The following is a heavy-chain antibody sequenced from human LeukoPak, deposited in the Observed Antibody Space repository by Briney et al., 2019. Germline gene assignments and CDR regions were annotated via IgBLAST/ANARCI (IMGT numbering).Heavy chain of an antibody. D-gene: IGHD1-26*01. V-gene: IGHV4-4*07. J-gene: IGHJ3*02. Sequence: SETLSLTCTVSGGSISSNYWTWIRQPAGEGLEWIGRIYSSGSTNYNPSLKSRVTMSVDTSKNQFSLKLSSVTAADTAVYYCARGSYSGSGTGAFDIWGLGTMVTVSS. CDR2: IYSSGST. CDR3: ARGSYSGSGTGAFDI. CDR1: GGSISSNY.